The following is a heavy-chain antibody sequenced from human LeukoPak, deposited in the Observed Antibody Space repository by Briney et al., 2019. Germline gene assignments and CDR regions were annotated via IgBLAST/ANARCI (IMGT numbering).Heavy chain of an antibody. D-gene: IGHD3-3*01. CDR1: GGSISSYY. V-gene: IGHV4-59*01. CDR3: ARSPITIFGVANFDY. Sequence: SETLSLTCTASGGSISSYYWSWIRQPPGKGLEWIGYIYYSGSTNYNPSLKSRVTISVDASKNQFSLKLSSVTAADTAVYYCARSPITIFGVANFDYWGQGTLVTVSS. J-gene: IGHJ4*02. CDR2: IYYSGST.